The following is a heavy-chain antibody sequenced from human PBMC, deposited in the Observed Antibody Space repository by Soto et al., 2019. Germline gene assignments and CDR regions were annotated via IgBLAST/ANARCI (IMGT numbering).Heavy chain of an antibody. D-gene: IGHD3-16*01. V-gene: IGHV1-69*14. J-gene: IGHJ1*01. Sequence: QVQLVQSGAEVKKPGSSVKISCKASGGTFSTYTINWVRQAPGQGLEWMGGIIPIFDSGSYAQTFQGRVTITADRSPTTAYLDLSSLPYEATAVYLCARDRDGAFELWGQGTLVSVSS. CDR2: IIPIFDSG. CDR3: ARDRDGAFEL. CDR1: GGTFSTYT.